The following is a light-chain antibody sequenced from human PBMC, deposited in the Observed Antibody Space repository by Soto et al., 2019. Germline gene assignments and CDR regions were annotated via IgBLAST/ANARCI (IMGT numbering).Light chain of an antibody. CDR2: TAS. V-gene: IGKV1-39*01. CDR3: QQSYSTPAMT. CDR1: QTIVKY. J-gene: IGKJ5*01. Sequence: DIQMTQSPSSLSASVGDKVTMTCRASQTIVKYLNWYQQKPGKAPKLLIYTASSLQSGVPSRFSGSGSGTDFTLTINNLQPEDFASYYCQQSYSTPAMTFGQGTRLEIK.